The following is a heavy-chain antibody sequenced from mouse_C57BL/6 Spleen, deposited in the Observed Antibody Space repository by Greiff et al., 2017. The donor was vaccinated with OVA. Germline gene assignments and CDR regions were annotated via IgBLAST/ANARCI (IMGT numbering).Heavy chain of an antibody. J-gene: IGHJ2*01. CDR2: IDPNSGGT. V-gene: IGHV1-72*01. CDR1: GYTFTSYW. D-gene: IGHD3-3*01. CDR3: ASGGRGSPFDY. Sequence: QVQLKESGAELVKPGASVKLSCKASGYTFTSYWMHWVKQRPGRGLEWIGRIDPNSGGTTYTEKFKSKATLTVDKPSSTAYMQLSSLTSEDAAVYCCASGGRGSPFDYWGQGTTLTVSS.